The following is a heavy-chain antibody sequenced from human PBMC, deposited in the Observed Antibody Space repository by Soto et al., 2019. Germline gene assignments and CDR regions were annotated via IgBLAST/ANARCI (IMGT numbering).Heavy chain of an antibody. CDR1: GYAFGDYD. V-gene: IGHV1-8*01. J-gene: IGHJ5*02. CDR2: MNPNSANT. D-gene: IGHD3-3*01. Sequence: ASVTVSCRASGYAFGDYDISWVRQAPGQGLEWMGWMNPNSANTGYAQKFQGRVSMTRDMSISTAYMELSSVTAADTAIYYCATRITVFGLLIPPFDPWGQGTQVTVSS. CDR3: ATRITVFGLLIPPFDP.